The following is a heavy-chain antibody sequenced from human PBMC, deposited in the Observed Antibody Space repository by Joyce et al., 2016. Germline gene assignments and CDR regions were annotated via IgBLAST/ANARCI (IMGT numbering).Heavy chain of an antibody. V-gene: IGHV3-7*01. CDR2: IKEDGSVK. CDR1: GFTFSSYW. D-gene: IGHD3-3*01. J-gene: IGHJ3*02. CDR3: ARSSEWYAFDI. Sequence: EVQLVESGGGLVQPGGSLTLSCAASGFTFSSYWMSWVRQAPGKGLEWVTNIKEDGSVKDSVDSVKGRFTSSRDNANNLLYLQMKSLRAEDTAMFYCARSSEWYAFDIWGQGTMVTVSS.